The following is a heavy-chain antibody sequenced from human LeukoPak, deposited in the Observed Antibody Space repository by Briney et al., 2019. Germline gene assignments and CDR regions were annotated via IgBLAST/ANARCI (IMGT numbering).Heavy chain of an antibody. CDR3: AKLRRFGESDY. Sequence: GGSLRLSCAASGFTFSTYWMSWVRQAPGKGLEWVANIKHDGSDRNYVDSVRGRFTISRDNGKNLLHLQMNTLRAEDTAVYYCAKLRRFGESDYWGQGTLVTVSS. V-gene: IGHV3-7*01. CDR1: GFTFSTYW. J-gene: IGHJ4*02. CDR2: IKHDGSDR. D-gene: IGHD3-10*01.